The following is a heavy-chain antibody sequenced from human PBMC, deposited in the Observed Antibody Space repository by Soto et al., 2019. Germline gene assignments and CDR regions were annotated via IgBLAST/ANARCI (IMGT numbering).Heavy chain of an antibody. D-gene: IGHD1-26*01. Sequence: QGQLQEPGPGRVNPSGPLSLTCPASGASIGVSYGGGFGKPPGKGLEWIGYIYYSGSTNYNPSLKSRVTISVDTSKNQFSLKLSSVTAADTAVYYCARRWGGVFDIWGQGTMVTVSS. CDR3: ARRWGGVFDI. CDR2: IYYSGST. J-gene: IGHJ3*02. CDR1: GASIGVSY. V-gene: IGHV4-59*08.